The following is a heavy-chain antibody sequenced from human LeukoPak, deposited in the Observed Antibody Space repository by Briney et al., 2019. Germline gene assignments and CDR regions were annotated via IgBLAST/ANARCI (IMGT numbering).Heavy chain of an antibody. D-gene: IGHD1-26*01. CDR3: ARHSRTYYDYDY. CDR2: IYYSGST. Sequence: SETLSLTCTVSGGSITSYYWSWIRQPPGKGLEWIGYIYYSGSTNYNPSLQSRVTIPVDTSKNQFSLKLNSVTPADTAVYYCARHSRTYYDYDYWGQGTLVTVSS. J-gene: IGHJ4*02. V-gene: IGHV4-59*08. CDR1: GGSITSYY.